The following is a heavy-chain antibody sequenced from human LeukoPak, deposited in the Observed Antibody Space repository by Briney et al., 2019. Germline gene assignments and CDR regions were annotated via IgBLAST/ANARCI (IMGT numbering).Heavy chain of an antibody. V-gene: IGHV3-21*01. Sequence: GGSLRLSCAASGFTFSSYSMNWVRQAPGKGLEWGSTLSSSSSYIYYADSVKGRFTISRDNAKNSLYLQMNSLRAEDTAVYYCARDAYGDYVSYFDYWGQGTLVTVSS. CDR3: ARDAYGDYVSYFDY. D-gene: IGHD4-17*01. CDR2: LSSSSSYI. J-gene: IGHJ4*02. CDR1: GFTFSSYS.